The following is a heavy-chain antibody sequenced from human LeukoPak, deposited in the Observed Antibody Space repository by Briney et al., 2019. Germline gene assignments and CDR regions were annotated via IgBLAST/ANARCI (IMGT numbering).Heavy chain of an antibody. J-gene: IGHJ4*02. CDR2: INPNSGGT. CDR3: ARELGPLVPAAQFDY. Sequence: EASVKVSCKASGYTFTGYYMHWVRQAPGQGLEWMGWINPNSGGTNYAQKFQGRVTMTRDTSISTAYMELSRLRSDDTAVYYCARELGPLVPAAQFDYWGQGTLVTVSS. CDR1: GYTFTGYY. V-gene: IGHV1-2*02. D-gene: IGHD2-2*01.